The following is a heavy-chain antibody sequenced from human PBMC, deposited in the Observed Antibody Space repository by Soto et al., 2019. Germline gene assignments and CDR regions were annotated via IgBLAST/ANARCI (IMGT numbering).Heavy chain of an antibody. V-gene: IGHV3-66*01. Sequence: EVQLVESGGGLVQPGGSLRLYCAASGLTVSTNPMSWVRQAPGKGLEWVSVIYTGGGTHYADSVKGRFTISRDNSKNTVNLQMNSLRPEDTAVYYCSRDGSGHWGQGTLVTVSS. J-gene: IGHJ4*02. CDR2: IYTGGGT. CDR3: SRDGSGH. CDR1: GLTVSTNP.